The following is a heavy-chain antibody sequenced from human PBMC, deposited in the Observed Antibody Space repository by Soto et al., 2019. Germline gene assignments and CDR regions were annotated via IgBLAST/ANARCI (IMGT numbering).Heavy chain of an antibody. CDR1: VFTFTNYW. V-gene: IGHV3-7*01. CDR2: INQDGSER. Sequence: PVGSLRLSCVSSVFTFTNYWMTCVRHSPGKWLEWVANINQDGSERTHVDSVKGRFTVSRDNAKNSLYLEMNRLRAEDTAVYYCARGDNVVVVDEGGMEVWGQGTTVIVS. D-gene: IGHD2-15*01. CDR3: ARGDNVVVVDEGGMEV. J-gene: IGHJ6*01.